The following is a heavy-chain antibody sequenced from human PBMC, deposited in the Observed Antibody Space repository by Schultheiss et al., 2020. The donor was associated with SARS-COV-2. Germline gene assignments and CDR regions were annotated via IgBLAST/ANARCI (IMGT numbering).Heavy chain of an antibody. V-gene: IGHV3-30-3*01. D-gene: IGHD3-16*01. CDR2: ISYDGSNK. CDR3: ARDPSSGLTDYYYYGMDV. Sequence: GGSLRLSCAASGFTFSSYAMHWVRQAPGKGLEWVAVISYDGSNKYYADSVKGRFTISRDNAKNSLYLQMNSLRAEDTAVYYCARDPSSGLTDYYYYGMDVWGQGTTVTVSS. CDR1: GFTFSSYA. J-gene: IGHJ6*02.